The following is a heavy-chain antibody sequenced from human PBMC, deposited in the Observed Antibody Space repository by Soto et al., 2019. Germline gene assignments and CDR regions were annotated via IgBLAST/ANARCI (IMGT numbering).Heavy chain of an antibody. CDR2: IHYTGSI. CDR1: GGSISSEYFH. CDR3: AREDDGGDRDYYGLDV. Sequence: QVQLQQSGPGLVEPSQTLSLTCAVSGGSISSEYFHWTWIRQSPGKGLERIGYIHYTGSIMYNPSFKSRLTMAVDTTKNQFSLQLTSVTAADPAVYFCAREDDGGDRDYYGLDVWGQGTTVTVSS. J-gene: IGHJ6*02. D-gene: IGHD2-21*02. V-gene: IGHV4-30-4*08.